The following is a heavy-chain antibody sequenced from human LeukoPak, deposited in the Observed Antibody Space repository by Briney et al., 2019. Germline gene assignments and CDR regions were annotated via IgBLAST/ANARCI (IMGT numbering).Heavy chain of an antibody. CDR2: LSGSGITT. J-gene: IGHJ4*01. CDR1: GFTFSNSA. Sequence: GGSLRLSCAASGFTFSNSAMSWVRQAPGKGLKWVSTLSGSGITTYYADSVTGRFTISRDNSKNTLYLQMNSLRAEDTAVYYCAKGIYSSGWSYFDYWGHGTLVTVSS. D-gene: IGHD6-19*01. V-gene: IGHV3-23*01. CDR3: AKGIYSSGWSYFDY.